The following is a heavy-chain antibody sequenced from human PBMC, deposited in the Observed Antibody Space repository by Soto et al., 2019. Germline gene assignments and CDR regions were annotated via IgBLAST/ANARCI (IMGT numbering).Heavy chain of an antibody. Sequence: SETLSLTSTVSGFTISSSSYYWGWIRQHPGKGLEWIGSIYYSGSTYYNPSLKSRVTISVDTSKNQFSLKLSSVTAADTAVYYCARSRRTYDSSGYYLGYWGQGTLVTVSS. CDR1: GFTISSSSYY. J-gene: IGHJ4*02. D-gene: IGHD3-22*01. CDR2: IYYSGST. CDR3: ARSRRTYDSSGYYLGY. V-gene: IGHV4-39*01.